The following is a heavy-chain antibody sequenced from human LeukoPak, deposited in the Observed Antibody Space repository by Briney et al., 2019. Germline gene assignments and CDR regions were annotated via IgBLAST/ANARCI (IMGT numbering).Heavy chain of an antibody. V-gene: IGHV3-11*04. CDR2: ISSSGSTI. CDR3: ARDRGYDSSGYSYAYFDY. Sequence: KPGGSLRLSCAASGFTFSDYYMSWLRQAPGKGLEWVSYISSSGSTIYYADCVKGRFTISRDNAKNSLYLQMNSLRAEDTAVYYCARDRGYDSSGYSYAYFDYWVQGTLVTVSS. CDR1: GFTFSDYY. J-gene: IGHJ4*02. D-gene: IGHD3-22*01.